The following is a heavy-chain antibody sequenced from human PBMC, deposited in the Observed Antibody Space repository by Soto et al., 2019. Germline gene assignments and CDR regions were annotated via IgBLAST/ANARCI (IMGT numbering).Heavy chain of an antibody. CDR3: TRHTVDY. J-gene: IGHJ4*02. D-gene: IGHD4-4*01. CDR2: TRSKAHSYAT. Sequence: EVRLVESGGGLVQPGGSLKLSCAASGFSFSNSAIHWVRQASGKGLEWVGRTRSKAHSYATAFAASVKGRFTISRDDSKNTVYLQMNSLKTEDTAVYYCTRHTVDYWGQGTLVTVS. V-gene: IGHV3-73*02. CDR1: GFSFSNSA.